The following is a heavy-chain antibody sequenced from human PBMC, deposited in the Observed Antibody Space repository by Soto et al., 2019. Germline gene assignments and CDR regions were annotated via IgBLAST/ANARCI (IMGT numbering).Heavy chain of an antibody. V-gene: IGHV3-7*03. D-gene: IGHD1-20*01. CDR3: ARERIRYYYYYMDV. CDR2: IKQDGSEK. J-gene: IGHJ6*03. CDR1: GFTFSSYW. Sequence: GGSLRLSCAASGFTFSSYWMSWVRQAPGKGLEWVANIKQDGSEKYYVDSVKGRFTISRDNAKNSLYLQMNSQRAEDTAVYYCARERIRYYYYYMDVWGKGTTVTVSS.